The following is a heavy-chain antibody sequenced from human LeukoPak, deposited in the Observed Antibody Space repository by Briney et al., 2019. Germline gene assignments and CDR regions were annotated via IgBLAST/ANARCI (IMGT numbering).Heavy chain of an antibody. D-gene: IGHD5-24*01. CDR1: GFTFSSDW. CDR2: INDDGRNI. V-gene: IGHV3-74*01. Sequence: GGSLRLSCAASGFTFSSDWMHWVRQAPGKGLVWVSRINDDGRNIGYADSVKGRFTISRDNAKNTLYLQMNSLRAEDTAVYYCVRWLQSSYWYFDLWGRGTLVTVSS. J-gene: IGHJ2*01. CDR3: VRWLQSSYWYFDL.